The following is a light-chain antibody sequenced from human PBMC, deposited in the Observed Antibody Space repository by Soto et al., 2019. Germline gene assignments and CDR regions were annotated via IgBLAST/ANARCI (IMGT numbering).Light chain of an antibody. CDR1: QNIRGNE. CDR2: RGS. V-gene: IGKV3-20*01. J-gene: IGKJ1*01. Sequence: EVVLTQSPGALSLSPGERATLSCRASQNIRGNELAWYQQKPGQAPRLLIYRGSSRATGIPDRFSGRGSGTAFPLTISRLEPEDFAVYYCQDYGTSAPWTFGQGTKVEIK. CDR3: QDYGTSAPWT.